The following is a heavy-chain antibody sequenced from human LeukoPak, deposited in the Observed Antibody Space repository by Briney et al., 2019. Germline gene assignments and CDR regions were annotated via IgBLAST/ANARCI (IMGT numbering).Heavy chain of an antibody. J-gene: IGHJ3*02. CDR3: AREGCSGGSCYLHAFDI. CDR2: IIPILGIA. Sequence: ASVKVSCKASGGTFSSYAISWVRQAPGQGLEWMGRIIPILGIANYAQKFQGRVTITADKSTSTAYMELSSLRSEDTAVYYCAREGCSGGSCYLHAFDIWGQGTMVTVSS. CDR1: GGTFSSYA. V-gene: IGHV1-69*04. D-gene: IGHD2-15*01.